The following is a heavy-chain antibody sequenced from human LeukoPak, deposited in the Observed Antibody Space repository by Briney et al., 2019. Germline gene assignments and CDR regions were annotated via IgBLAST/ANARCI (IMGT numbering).Heavy chain of an antibody. CDR1: GYSISSGYY. CDR2: IYHTGST. CDR3: AKTRDDLLVGHIDY. D-gene: IGHD3/OR15-3a*01. Sequence: SETLSLTCTVSGYSISSGYYWGWIRQSPGKGLEWIGSIYHTGSTYYNPSLKSRLTISVDTSKNQFSLKLSSVTAADTSVYYSAKTRDDLLVGHIDYWGQGTLVTVSS. J-gene: IGHJ4*02. V-gene: IGHV4-38-2*02.